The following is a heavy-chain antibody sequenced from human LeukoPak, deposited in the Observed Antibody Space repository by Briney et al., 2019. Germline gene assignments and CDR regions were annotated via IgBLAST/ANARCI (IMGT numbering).Heavy chain of an antibody. CDR2: ISSSGSYI. CDR3: ARSRSGLVLDY. Sequence: GGSLRLSCAASGFTFSSYGMNWVRQAPGKGLEWVSSISSSGSYIYYADSVKGRFTFSRDNAKNSLYLQMDSLRAEDTAVYYCARSRSGLVLDYWGQGTLVTVSS. D-gene: IGHD3-22*01. V-gene: IGHV3-21*01. CDR1: GFTFSSYG. J-gene: IGHJ4*02.